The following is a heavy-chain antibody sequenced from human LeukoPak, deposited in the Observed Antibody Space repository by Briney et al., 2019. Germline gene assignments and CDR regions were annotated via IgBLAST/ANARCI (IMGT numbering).Heavy chain of an antibody. Sequence: SSVKVSCKGSGCTFSSYAISWVRQAPGQGLEWVGGIIPIFGTANQAQKFQGRVTLTADKFTRTAYMDHRSPGSGDTAVYFCARDIFVLSGYVSDYWAQGTLVTVSS. CDR1: GCTFSSYA. CDR2: IIPIFGTA. V-gene: IGHV1-69*06. CDR3: ARDIFVLSGYVSDY. D-gene: IGHD3-3*01. J-gene: IGHJ4*02.